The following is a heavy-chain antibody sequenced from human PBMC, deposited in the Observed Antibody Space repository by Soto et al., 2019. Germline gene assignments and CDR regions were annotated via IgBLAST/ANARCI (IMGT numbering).Heavy chain of an antibody. CDR1: GGSISSYY. J-gene: IGHJ4*02. CDR3: ARRYGGGFDS. D-gene: IGHD3-10*01. Sequence: QVQLLESGPGLVKPSETLSLTCTVSGGSISSYYWSWIRQPPGKGLEWIGYSYSSGSTNYNPSLTRRVPVSVDTCKNQRTLKLRSVSAADTAVFSCARRYGGGFDSWGQGALGSVS. V-gene: IGHV4-59*08. CDR2: SYSSGST.